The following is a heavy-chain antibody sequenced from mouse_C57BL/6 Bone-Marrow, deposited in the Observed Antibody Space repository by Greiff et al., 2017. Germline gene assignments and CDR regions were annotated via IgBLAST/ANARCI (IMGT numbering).Heavy chain of an antibody. V-gene: IGHV5-6*01. CDR1: GFTFSSYG. CDR3: STVVATNYYAMDY. J-gene: IGHJ4*01. D-gene: IGHD1-1*01. Sequence: EVMLMESGGDLVKPGGSLKLSCGASGFTFSSYGMSWVRQTPDKRLEWVATSSSGGSYTYYPDSVKGGFTIFRDNAKNTLYLQMSSLKSEDTAMYYCSTVVATNYYAMDYWGQGASVTVSS. CDR2: SSSGGSYT.